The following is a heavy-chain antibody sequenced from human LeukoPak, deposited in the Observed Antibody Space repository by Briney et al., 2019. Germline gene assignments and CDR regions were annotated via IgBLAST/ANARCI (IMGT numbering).Heavy chain of an antibody. Sequence: ASVKVSCKASGYTFTSYGISWVQQAPGQGLEWMGWISAYNGNTNYAQKLQGRVTMTTDTSTSTAYMELRSLRSDDTAVYYCARGGRYCSSTSCSDFDYWGQGTLVTVSS. J-gene: IGHJ4*02. CDR2: ISAYNGNT. V-gene: IGHV1-18*01. CDR1: GYTFTSYG. CDR3: ARGGRYCSSTSCSDFDY. D-gene: IGHD2-2*01.